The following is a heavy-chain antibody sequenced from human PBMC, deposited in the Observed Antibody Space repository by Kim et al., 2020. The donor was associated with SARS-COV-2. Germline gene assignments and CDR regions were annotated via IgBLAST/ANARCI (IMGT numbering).Heavy chain of an antibody. V-gene: IGHV4-59*01. CDR3: ARGLGPVAGHPRYYYYGMDV. J-gene: IGHJ6*02. Sequence: SETLSLTCTVSGGSISSYYWSWIRQPPGKGLEWIGSIFYSGSTNYTPSLKSRVTISVDTSRNQISLKLSTVTAADTAVYYCARGLGPVAGHPRYYYYGMDVWGQGTTVTVSS. CDR2: IFYSGST. CDR1: GGSISSYY. D-gene: IGHD6-19*01.